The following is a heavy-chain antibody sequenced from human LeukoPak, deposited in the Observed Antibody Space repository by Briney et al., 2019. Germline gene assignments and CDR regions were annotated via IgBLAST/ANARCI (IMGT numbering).Heavy chain of an antibody. CDR2: IKQDGSEN. CDR1: GFTFSNHW. J-gene: IGHJ4*02. CDR3: ARDRGSGTYLLDYFDY. D-gene: IGHD3-10*01. V-gene: IGHV3-7*01. Sequence: GGSLRLSCTASGFTFSNHWMSWVRQAPGKGLEWVANIKQDGSENYYVDSVKGRFTISRDNAKNSLYLQMSSLRAEDTAVYYCARDRGSGTYLLDYFDYWGQGTLVTVSS.